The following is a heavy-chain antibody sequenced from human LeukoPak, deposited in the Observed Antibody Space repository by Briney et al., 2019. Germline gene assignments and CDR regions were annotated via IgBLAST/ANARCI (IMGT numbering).Heavy chain of an antibody. D-gene: IGHD3-10*01. V-gene: IGHV1-18*04. Sequence: ASVKVSCKAPGYTFTGYYMHWVRQAPGQGLEWMGWISAYNGNTNYAQKLQGRVTMTTDTSTSTAYMELRSLRSDDTAVYYCARMGGDYYGSGSYYLYYFDYWGQGTLVTVSS. CDR1: GYTFTGYY. J-gene: IGHJ4*02. CDR3: ARMGGDYYGSGSYYLYYFDY. CDR2: ISAYNGNT.